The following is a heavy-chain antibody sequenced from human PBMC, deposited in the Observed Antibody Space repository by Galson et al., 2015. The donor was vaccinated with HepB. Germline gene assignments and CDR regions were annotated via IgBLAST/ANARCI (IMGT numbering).Heavy chain of an antibody. J-gene: IGHJ6*03. CDR2: INHSGST. V-gene: IGHV4-34*01. Sequence: LSLTCAVYGGSFSGYYWSWIRQPPGKGLEWIGEINHSGSTNYNPSLKSRVTISVDTSKNQFSLKLSSVTAADTAVYYCARAVGATTAGVFPYYYYYYMDVWGKGTTVTVSS. D-gene: IGHD1-26*01. CDR1: GGSFSGYY. CDR3: ARAVGATTAGVFPYYYYYYMDV.